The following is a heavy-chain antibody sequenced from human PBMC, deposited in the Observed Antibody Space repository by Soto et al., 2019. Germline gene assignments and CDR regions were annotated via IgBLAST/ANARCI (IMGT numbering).Heavy chain of an antibody. CDR1: GFTFSNFD. CDR3: ARAYTGRLPRRADYYYAMDV. V-gene: IGHV3-13*05. D-gene: IGHD2-2*02. J-gene: IGHJ6*02. Sequence: CATSGFTFSNFDMHWVRQVPGKGLEWVSAIGAARDPYYLGSVKGRFTISRENAKNSVYLQMNDLRAGDSAVYYCARAYTGRLPRRADYYYAMDVWGQGTTVTVSS. CDR2: IGAARDP.